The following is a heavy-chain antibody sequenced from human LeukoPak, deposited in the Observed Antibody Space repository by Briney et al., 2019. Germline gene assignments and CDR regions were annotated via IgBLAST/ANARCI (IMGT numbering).Heavy chain of an antibody. CDR3: ARVDYYASGTYLNWFDP. CDR2: IAESGTT. Sequence: SETLSLTCTVSGGSIISGGYYWSWIRQRPGQGLEWVGHIAESGTTYYTPSLKSRVTTSVDPSKNQFSLRLGSVTAADTAVYFCARVDYYASGTYLNWFDPWGQGTQVTVSS. CDR1: GGSIISGGYY. V-gene: IGHV4-31*03. D-gene: IGHD3-10*01. J-gene: IGHJ5*02.